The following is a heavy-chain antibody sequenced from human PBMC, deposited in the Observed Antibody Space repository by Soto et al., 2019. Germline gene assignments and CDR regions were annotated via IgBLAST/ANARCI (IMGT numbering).Heavy chain of an antibody. V-gene: IGHV3-33*06. CDR3: AKGGSNYDFWSGYSIDY. CDR1: GFTFSSYG. CDR2: IWYDGSNK. D-gene: IGHD3-3*01. Sequence: QVQLVESGGGVVQPGRSLRLSCAASGFTFSSYGMHWVRQAPGKGLEWVAVIWYDGSNKYYADSVKGRFTISRDNSKNTLYLQMNSLRAEDTAVYYCAKGGSNYDFWSGYSIDYWGQGTLVTVSS. J-gene: IGHJ4*02.